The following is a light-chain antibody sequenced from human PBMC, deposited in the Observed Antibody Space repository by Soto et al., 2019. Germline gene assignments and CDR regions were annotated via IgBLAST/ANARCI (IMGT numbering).Light chain of an antibody. Sequence: DIQMTQSPSSLSASVGDRVTITCQASQDISNYLNWYQQKPGKAPKLPIYDASNLETGVPSRFSGSGSGTDFTFTISSLQPEDIATYYCQQYVNLPLTFGGGTKVEIK. CDR1: QDISNY. CDR2: DAS. V-gene: IGKV1-33*01. CDR3: QQYVNLPLT. J-gene: IGKJ4*01.